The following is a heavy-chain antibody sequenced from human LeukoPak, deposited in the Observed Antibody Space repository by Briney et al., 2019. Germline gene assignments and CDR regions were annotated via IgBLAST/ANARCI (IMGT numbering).Heavy chain of an antibody. V-gene: IGHV1-8*01. Sequence: APVKVSCKASGYTFTSYDINWVRQATGQGLEWMGWMNPNSGNTGYAQKFQGRVTMTRNTSISTAYMELSSLRSEDTAVYYCARRTTRYYYYYYYMDVWGKGTTVTVSS. D-gene: IGHD2-2*01. CDR2: MNPNSGNT. CDR1: GYTFTSYD. CDR3: ARRTTRYYYYYYYMDV. J-gene: IGHJ6*03.